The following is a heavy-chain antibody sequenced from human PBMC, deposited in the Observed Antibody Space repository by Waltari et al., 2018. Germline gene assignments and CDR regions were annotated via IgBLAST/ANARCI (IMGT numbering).Heavy chain of an antibody. Sequence: EVQLVESGGGLVKPGGSLRLSCAASGFTFSSYSMNWVRQAPGKGLEWVSSISSSSSYIYYADSVKGRFTISRDNAKNSLYLQMNSLRAEDTAVYYCAREEGNGDPRPDYWGQGTLVTVSS. CDR1: GFTFSSYS. J-gene: IGHJ4*02. CDR2: ISSSSSYI. D-gene: IGHD4-17*01. V-gene: IGHV3-21*01. CDR3: AREEGNGDPRPDY.